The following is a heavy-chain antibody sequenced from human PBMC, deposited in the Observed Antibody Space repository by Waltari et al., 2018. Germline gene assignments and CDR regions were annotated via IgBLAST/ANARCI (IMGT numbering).Heavy chain of an antibody. CDR2: ISDSGVIT. J-gene: IGHJ4*02. CDR3: ARHLYSIDYLELAK. CDR1: GFNFISYA. V-gene: IGHV3-23*01. D-gene: IGHD3-22*01. Sequence: SGFNFISYAMSWVRQAPGKGLEWVSGISDSGVITKYADSVKGRFTVSRDNSKNTVFLHLNSLRAEDTAIYYCARHLYSIDYLELAKWGQGALVTVSS.